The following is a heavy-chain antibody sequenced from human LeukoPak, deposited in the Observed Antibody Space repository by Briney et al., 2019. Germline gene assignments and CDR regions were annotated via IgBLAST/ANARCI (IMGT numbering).Heavy chain of an antibody. D-gene: IGHD1-7*01. CDR1: GFTFSSYG. CDR3: ARRGRITGTKTREYYYYYMDV. CDR2: IWYDGSNK. J-gene: IGHJ6*03. Sequence: GRSLRLSCAASGFTFSSYGMHWVRQAPGKGQEWVAVIWYDGSNKYYADSVKGRFTISRDNSKNTLYLQMNSLRAEDTAVYYCARRGRITGTKTREYYYYYMDVWGKGTTVTVSS. V-gene: IGHV3-33*01.